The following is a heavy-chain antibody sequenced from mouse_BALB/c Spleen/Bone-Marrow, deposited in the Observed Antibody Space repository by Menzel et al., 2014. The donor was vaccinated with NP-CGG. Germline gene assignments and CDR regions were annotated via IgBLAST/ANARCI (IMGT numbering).Heavy chain of an antibody. J-gene: IGHJ3*01. CDR2: ISSGGSYT. V-gene: IGHV5-9-4*01. Sequence: EVQRVESGGGLVKPGGSLKLSCAASGFTFSSYAMSWVRQSPDKRPEWVAEISSGGSYTYYPDTVTGRFTISRDNAKNTLYLEMRSLRSEDTAMYYCASGDVYFAYWGQGTLVTVSA. CDR3: ASGDVYFAY. CDR1: GFTFSSYA.